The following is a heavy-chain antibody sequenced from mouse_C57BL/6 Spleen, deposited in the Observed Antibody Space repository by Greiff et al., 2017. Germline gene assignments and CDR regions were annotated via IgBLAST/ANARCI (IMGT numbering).Heavy chain of an antibody. CDR2: IYPGDGDT. D-gene: IGHD2-1*01. Sequence: QVQLQQSGAELVKPGASVKISCKASGYAFSSYWMNWVKQRPGKGLEWIGQIYPGDGDTNYNGKFKGKATLTADKSSSTAYMQLSSLTSEDSAVYFCARDCVYGNSMDYWGQGTSVTVSS. CDR1: GYAFSSYW. V-gene: IGHV1-80*01. CDR3: ARDCVYGNSMDY. J-gene: IGHJ4*01.